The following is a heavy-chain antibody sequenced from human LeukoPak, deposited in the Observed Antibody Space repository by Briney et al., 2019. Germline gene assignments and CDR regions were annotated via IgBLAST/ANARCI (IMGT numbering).Heavy chain of an antibody. J-gene: IGHJ4*02. CDR2: ISDYDGHR. V-gene: IGHV1-18*01. D-gene: IGHD3-10*01. CDR3: ARDRYGTGSYDY. Sequence: ASVKVSCKAYGYTFTGYGIGWVRQAPGQGLEWMGWISDYDGHRNFAQKLQDRVTMTTDTSTNTAYMELRSLISDDTAFYYCARDRYGTGSYDYWGQGTLVAVSS. CDR1: GYTFTGYG.